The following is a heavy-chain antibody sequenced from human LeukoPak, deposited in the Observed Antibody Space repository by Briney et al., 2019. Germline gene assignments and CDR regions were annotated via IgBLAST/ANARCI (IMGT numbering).Heavy chain of an antibody. CDR1: GGTFSSYA. J-gene: IGHJ4*02. D-gene: IGHD5-18*01. V-gene: IGHV1-69*04. CDR3: ARDPPVDTFGY. CDR2: IIPILGIA. Sequence: ASVKVSCEASGGTFSSYAISWVRQAPGQGLEWMGRIIPILGIANYAQKFQGRVTITADKSTSTAYMELSSLRSEDTAVYYCARDPPVDTFGYWGQGTLVTVSS.